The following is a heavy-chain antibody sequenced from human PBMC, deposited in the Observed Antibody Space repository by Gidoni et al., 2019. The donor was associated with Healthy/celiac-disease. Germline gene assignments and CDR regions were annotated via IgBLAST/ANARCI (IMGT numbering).Heavy chain of an antibody. CDR1: GFTFSSYW. CDR3: ARDWDSSGWTLGYFDL. V-gene: IGHV3-7*05. CDR2: IKQDGSEK. J-gene: IGHJ2*01. D-gene: IGHD6-19*01. Sequence: EVQLVESGGGLVQPGGSLRLSCAASGFTFSSYWMSWVRQAPGKGLEWVANIKQDGSEKYYVDSVKGRFTISRDNAKNSLYLQMNSLRAEDTAVYYCARDWDSSGWTLGYFDLWGRGTLVTVSS.